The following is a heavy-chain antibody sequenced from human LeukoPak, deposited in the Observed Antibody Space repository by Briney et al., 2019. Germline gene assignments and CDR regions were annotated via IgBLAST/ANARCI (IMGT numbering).Heavy chain of an antibody. V-gene: IGHV1-18*01. CDR3: ATPWGNRGLSY. J-gene: IGHJ4*02. CDR2: ISAYNGNT. Sequence: ASVKVSCKASGYTFTSYGISWVRQAPGQGLEWMGWISAYNGNTNYAQKFQGRVTMTEDTSTDTAYMELSSLRSEDTAVYYCATPWGNRGLSYWGQGTLVTVSS. CDR1: GYTFTSYG. D-gene: IGHD1-14*01.